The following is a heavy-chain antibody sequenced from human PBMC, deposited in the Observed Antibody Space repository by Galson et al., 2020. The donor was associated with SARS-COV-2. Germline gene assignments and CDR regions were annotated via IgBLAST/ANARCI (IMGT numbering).Heavy chain of an antibody. V-gene: IGHV3-74*01. CDR1: GFTFSKYW. CDR3: ATQEFYYGSSGYEESDYGMDV. Sequence: GGSLRLSCVASGFTFSKYWMHWVRQPPGKGPMWVSRMSDDGSRTTYAGSVEGRFTISRDSAKNTVSLQMNSLRAEDTAVYYCATQEFYYGSSGYEESDYGMDVWGQGTTVTVSS. CDR2: MSDDGSRT. D-gene: IGHD3-22*01. J-gene: IGHJ6*02.